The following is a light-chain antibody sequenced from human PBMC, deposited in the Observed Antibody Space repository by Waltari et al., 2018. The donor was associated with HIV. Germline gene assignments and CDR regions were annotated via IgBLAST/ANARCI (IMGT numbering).Light chain of an antibody. CDR1: SSAVASYNR. CDR3: SLYTGTTNVL. Sequence: QSAPTQPPSVSGSPGPSVSISCTGSSSAVASYNRVPWYQQPPGTAPKLIIYEVNNRPSGVPDRFSGSQSGNTASLTISGLQAEDEADYYCSLYTGTTNVLFGGGTKLTVL. CDR2: EVN. J-gene: IGLJ2*01. V-gene: IGLV2-18*01.